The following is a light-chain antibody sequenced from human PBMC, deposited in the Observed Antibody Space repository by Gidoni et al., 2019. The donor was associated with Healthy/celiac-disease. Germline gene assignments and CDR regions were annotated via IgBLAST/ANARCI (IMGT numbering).Light chain of an antibody. V-gene: IGKV2-30*02. CDR3: MQSTHWPRT. J-gene: IGKJ1*01. Sequence: DVVMTQSPLSLSVTLGQPASISCRSSQSLVHSDGNTYLNWFQQRPGQSPRRLIYKVSNRDSGVPDRFSGSGSGTDFTLKLSRVEAEDVGFYYCMQSTHWPRTFGQGTKVEIK. CDR2: KVS. CDR1: QSLVHSDGNTY.